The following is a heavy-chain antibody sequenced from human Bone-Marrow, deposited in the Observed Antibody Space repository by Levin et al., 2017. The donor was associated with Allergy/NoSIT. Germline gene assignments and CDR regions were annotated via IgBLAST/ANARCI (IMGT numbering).Heavy chain of an antibody. D-gene: IGHD3-3*01. CDR2: IKQDGSEK. CDR3: ASTPIFGVARDAFDI. CDR1: AFTFSNYW. Sequence: GGSLRLSCAASAFTFSNYWMNWVRQAPGKRLEWVANIKQDGSEKYYVDSVKGRFTISRDNAKNSLYLQMNSLRAEDTAVYYCASTPIFGVARDAFDIWGQGTMVTVSS. V-gene: IGHV3-7*01. J-gene: IGHJ3*02.